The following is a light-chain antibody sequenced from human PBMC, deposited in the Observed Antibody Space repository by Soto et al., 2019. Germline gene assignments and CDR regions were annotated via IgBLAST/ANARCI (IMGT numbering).Light chain of an antibody. CDR3: QQSYSTPYT. V-gene: IGKV1-39*01. CDR1: HTIDNY. CDR2: AAS. Sequence: DIQMTPSPSSLSASVGDRVTITCLASHTIDNYLSWYQQKPGKAPKLLIYAASDLQRGVPSRFGGSGSGTEFTLTISSLQPDDFATYYCQQSYSTPYTFGQGTKVDIK. J-gene: IGKJ2*01.